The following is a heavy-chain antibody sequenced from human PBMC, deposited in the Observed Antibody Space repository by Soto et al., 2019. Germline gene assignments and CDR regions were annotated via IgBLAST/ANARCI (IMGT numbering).Heavy chain of an antibody. CDR1: GFNFSTYG. J-gene: IGHJ5*02. D-gene: IGHD3-10*01. Sequence: DVQLVESGGGLVKPGGSLRLSCAASGFNFSTYGMNWVRQAPGKGLEWVSSISSKGSYIYYTPSVKGRFTISRDNAKNSVYLQMNSLRAEDTAVYYCGRDRSHYAGVGKIDPWGQGTLVAVSS. CDR3: GRDRSHYAGVGKIDP. V-gene: IGHV3-21*02. CDR2: ISSKGSYI.